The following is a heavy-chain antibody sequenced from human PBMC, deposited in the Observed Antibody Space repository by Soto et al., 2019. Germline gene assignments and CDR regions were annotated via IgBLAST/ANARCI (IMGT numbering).Heavy chain of an antibody. CDR1: GFTFSNYG. V-gene: IGHV3-30*18. CDR3: AKDVSQYSSSWAWYFDY. D-gene: IGHD6-13*01. Sequence: GGSLRLSCAVSGFTFSNYGMHWVRQAPGKGLEWVSVISYDGSNKYYADSVKGRFTISRDNSKNTLYLQMNSLRAEDTAVYYCAKDVSQYSSSWAWYFDYWGQGALVTVSS. CDR2: ISYDGSNK. J-gene: IGHJ4*02.